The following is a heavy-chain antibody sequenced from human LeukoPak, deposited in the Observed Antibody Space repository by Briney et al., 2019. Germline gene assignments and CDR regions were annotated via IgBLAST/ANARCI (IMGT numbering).Heavy chain of an antibody. Sequence: SETLSLTCSVSGGSISLSYYYWGWIRQPPGKGLEWIGYIYYSGSTNYNPSLKSRVTISVDTSKNQFSLKLSSVTAADTAVYYCARGYGSGSYYKVWGQGTLVTVSS. CDR3: ARGYGSGSYYKV. J-gene: IGHJ4*02. V-gene: IGHV4-61*05. CDR1: GGSISLSYYY. D-gene: IGHD3-10*01. CDR2: IYYSGST.